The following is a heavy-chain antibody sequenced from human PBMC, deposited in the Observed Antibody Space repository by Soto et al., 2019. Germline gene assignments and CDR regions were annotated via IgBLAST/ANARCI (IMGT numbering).Heavy chain of an antibody. V-gene: IGHV4-61*01. J-gene: IGHJ4*02. CDR3: ASDFAYFDS. CDR2: VYYTGRT. D-gene: IGHD3-3*01. Sequence: SETLSLTCTVSGGSFKTGSYPWSWIRQPPGKGLEWIGYVYYTGRTSYNPSLKSRVSISMDTSKSQFSLNLDSVTAAGTAVYFCASDFAYFDSWGQGTLVTVSS. CDR1: GGSFKTGSYP.